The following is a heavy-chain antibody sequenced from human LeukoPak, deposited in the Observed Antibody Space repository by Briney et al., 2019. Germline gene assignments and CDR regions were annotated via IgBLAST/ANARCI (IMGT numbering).Heavy chain of an antibody. D-gene: IGHD5-24*01. CDR2: VSDSGAST. J-gene: IGHJ4*02. Sequence: GGSLRLSCAASGFTFNKYAMSWVRQAPGKGLEWVSVVSDSGASTIYADSVKGRFTISRDNSKNTLYLQMNSLRAEDTAVYYCARRIQGMAPYYFDYWGQGTLVTVSS. CDR1: GFTFNKYA. CDR3: ARRIQGMAPYYFDY. V-gene: IGHV3-23*01.